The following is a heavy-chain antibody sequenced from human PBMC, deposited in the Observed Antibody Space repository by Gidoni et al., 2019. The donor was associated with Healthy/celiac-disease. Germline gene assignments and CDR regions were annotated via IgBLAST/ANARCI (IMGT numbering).Heavy chain of an antibody. Sequence: QVQLQQWGAGLLKPSETLSLTCAVHGGSFSGYYWSWIRQPPGKGLEWIGEINHSGSTNYNPSLKSRVTISVDTSKNQFSLKLSSVTAADTAVYYCARAGIAARPYYYYGMDVWGQGTTVTVSS. D-gene: IGHD6-6*01. V-gene: IGHV4-34*01. CDR3: ARAGIAARPYYYYGMDV. CDR1: GGSFSGYY. CDR2: INHSGST. J-gene: IGHJ6*02.